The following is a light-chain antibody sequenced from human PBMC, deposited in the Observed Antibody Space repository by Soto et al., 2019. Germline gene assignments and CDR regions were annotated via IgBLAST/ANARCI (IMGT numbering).Light chain of an antibody. V-gene: IGKV1-33*01. J-gene: IGKJ3*01. CDR1: QDISDY. CDR2: DAS. Sequence: DIQMTQSPSSLSASVGDRVTITCQASQDISDYLNWYQQKPGKAPKLLIYDASNLETGVPPRFSGFGSGTVFTFPSSNLQPEDFPTYYCKKLHYLPFFFGPGTKVDIK. CDR3: KKLHYLPFF.